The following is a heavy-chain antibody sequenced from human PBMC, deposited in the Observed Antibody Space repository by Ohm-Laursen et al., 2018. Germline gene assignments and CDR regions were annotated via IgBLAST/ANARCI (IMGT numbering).Heavy chain of an antibody. Sequence: SLRLSCAASGFTFSRYGMHWARQAPGKGLEWVAIIYYDGLNKYYADSVKGRFTISRDNSNNTLYLQMDSLRAEDTAAYYCARSHVHDFGDYLDFWGQGTLVTVSS. J-gene: IGHJ4*02. D-gene: IGHD4-17*01. CDR3: ARSHVHDFGDYLDF. CDR2: IYYDGLNK. V-gene: IGHV3-33*01. CDR1: GFTFSRYG.